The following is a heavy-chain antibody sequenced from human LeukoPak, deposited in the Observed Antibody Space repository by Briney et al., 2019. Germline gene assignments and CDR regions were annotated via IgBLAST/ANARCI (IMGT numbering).Heavy chain of an antibody. V-gene: IGHV1-2*02. CDR2: INPNSGVT. Sequence: ASVKVSCKASGYTFTGYYMHWVRQAPGQELEWMGWINPNSGVTHYAQKLQGRVTMTRDTSISTAYMELSRLRSDDTAVYYCARSLSTVTTLLGYFDLWGRGTLLTVYS. CDR1: GYTFTGYY. CDR3: ARSLSTVTTLLGYFDL. J-gene: IGHJ2*01. D-gene: IGHD4-17*01.